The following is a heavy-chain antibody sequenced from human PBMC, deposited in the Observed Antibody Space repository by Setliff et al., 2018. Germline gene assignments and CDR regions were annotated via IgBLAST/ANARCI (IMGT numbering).Heavy chain of an antibody. CDR2: INHSGIT. CDR1: GGTFSDYY. D-gene: IGHD6-6*01. V-gene: IGHV4-34*01. CDR3: ARGRNIAARLLDT. Sequence: NPSETLFLTCTAYGGTFSDYYWTWIRQPPGKGLEWIGEINHSGITNYNPSLKSRVTISVDTSKNQFSLTMSSVTAADAAVYYCARGRNIAARLLDTWGQGSRVTVSS. J-gene: IGHJ5*02.